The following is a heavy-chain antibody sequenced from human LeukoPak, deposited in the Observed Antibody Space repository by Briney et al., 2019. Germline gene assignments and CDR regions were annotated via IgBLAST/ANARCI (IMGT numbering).Heavy chain of an antibody. D-gene: IGHD5-18*01. CDR2: ISGSGGST. J-gene: IGHJ3*02. Sequence: GGTLRLSCAASGFTFSSYGMSWVRQAPGKGLEWVSAISGSGGSTYYADSVKGRFTISRDNSKNTLYLQMNSLRAEDTAVYYCARYTAMAGMNAFDMWGQGTMVTVSS. V-gene: IGHV3-23*01. CDR3: ARYTAMAGMNAFDM. CDR1: GFTFSSYG.